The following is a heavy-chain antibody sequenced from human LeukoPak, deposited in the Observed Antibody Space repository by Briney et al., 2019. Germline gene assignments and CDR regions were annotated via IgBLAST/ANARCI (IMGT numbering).Heavy chain of an antibody. Sequence: PGGSLRLSCAASGFTFKSYAMNWVRQAPGKGLEWVSGISGSGDSTYYGDSVKGRFTISRDNSKTTVYLQMDSLRAEDTAVYYCAKKVGGVYAFDFWGQGTMVTVSS. J-gene: IGHJ3*01. CDR1: GFTFKSYA. D-gene: IGHD3-16*01. V-gene: IGHV3-23*01. CDR2: ISGSGDST. CDR3: AKKVGGVYAFDF.